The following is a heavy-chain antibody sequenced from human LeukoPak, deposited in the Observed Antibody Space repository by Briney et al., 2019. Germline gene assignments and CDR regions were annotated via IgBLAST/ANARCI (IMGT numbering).Heavy chain of an antibody. J-gene: IGHJ3*02. CDR1: GLTFSSYA. V-gene: IGHV3-23*01. CDR3: AKVLYDYVWGSNAFDI. Sequence: GGSLRLSCAASGLTFSSYAMSWVRQAPGKGLEWVSAISGSGGSTYYADSVKGRFTISRDNSKNTLYLQMNSLRAEDTAVYYCAKVLYDYVWGSNAFDIWGQGTMVTVSS. CDR2: ISGSGGST. D-gene: IGHD3-16*01.